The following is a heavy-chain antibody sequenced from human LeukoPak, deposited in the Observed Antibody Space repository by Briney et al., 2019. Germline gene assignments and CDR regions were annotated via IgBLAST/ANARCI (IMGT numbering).Heavy chain of an antibody. Sequence: GGSLRLSCAASGFTFSNYWMHWVRHAPGKGLVWVSRTNSDGSSTDYADSVKGRFAISRDNAKNTLYLQMNSLRGEDTAVYYCVRDPRTAFDIWGQGTMVTVSS. J-gene: IGHJ3*02. V-gene: IGHV3-74*01. CDR3: VRDPRTAFDI. CDR2: TNSDGSST. D-gene: IGHD1-1*01. CDR1: GFTFSNYW.